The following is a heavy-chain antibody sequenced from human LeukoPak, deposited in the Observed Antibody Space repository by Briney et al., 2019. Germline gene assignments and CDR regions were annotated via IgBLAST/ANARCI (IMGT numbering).Heavy chain of an antibody. Sequence: GGSLRLSCAASGFTFSTYWMHWVRQAPGKGLVWVSRIKSDGSTNYADSVKGRFTISRDSAKNTVSLQMNSLRAEDTGVYYCARAPSEIGGYYPEYFRHWGQGTLVTVSS. CDR2: IKSDGST. J-gene: IGHJ1*01. D-gene: IGHD3-22*01. CDR3: ARAPSEIGGYYPEYFRH. V-gene: IGHV3-74*01. CDR1: GFTFSTYW.